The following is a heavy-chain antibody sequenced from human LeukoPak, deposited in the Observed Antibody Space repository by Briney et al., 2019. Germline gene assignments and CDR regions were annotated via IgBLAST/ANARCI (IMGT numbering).Heavy chain of an antibody. CDR1: GDSFSTHY. D-gene: IGHD4-17*01. V-gene: IGHV4-59*11. CDR2: ISHIGRT. CDR3: ARDLVTVTKGFDI. Sequence: SETLSLTCAVTGDSFSTHYWTWIRQSPGTGLEWIGYISHIGRTNYNPSLKSRVTISIDTSKNQFSLKLRSVTAADTTVYYCARDLVTVTKGFDIWGQGTMVSVSS. J-gene: IGHJ3*02.